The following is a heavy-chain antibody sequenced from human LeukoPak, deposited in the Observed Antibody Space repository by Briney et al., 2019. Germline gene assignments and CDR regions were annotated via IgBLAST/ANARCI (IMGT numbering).Heavy chain of an antibody. Sequence: SETLSLTCTVSGRSISPYYWSWIRQPPGKGPEWIGYIYYSGSPVYNPSLKSRVTISVDTSKNQFSLTLSSVTAADTAVYYCARHYPHSCSSGTCALGLGPGGQGTLVTVSA. CDR3: ARHYPHSCSSGTCALGLGP. J-gene: IGHJ5*02. D-gene: IGHD2-15*01. V-gene: IGHV4-59*08. CDR1: GRSISPYY. CDR2: IYYSGSP.